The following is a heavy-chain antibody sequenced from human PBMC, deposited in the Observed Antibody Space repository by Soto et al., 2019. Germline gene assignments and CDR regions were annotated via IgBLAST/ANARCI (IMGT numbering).Heavy chain of an antibody. V-gene: IGHV3-53*01. CDR1: GFSVSSNY. J-gene: IGHJ5*02. D-gene: IGHD1-26*01. Sequence: GGSLRLSCALSGFSVSSNYLSWVRQAPGKGLEWVSVHYSGGSTYYADSVQGRFTISRDKSNNTLYLQMRRVRAEDTAVYFCARHRHPRGTVGATSPLDPWGQGTQVTVSS. CDR2: HYSGGST. CDR3: ARHRHPRGTVGATSPLDP.